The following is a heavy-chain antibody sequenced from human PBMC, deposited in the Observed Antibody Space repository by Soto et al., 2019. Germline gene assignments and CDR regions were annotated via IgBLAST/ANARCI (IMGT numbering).Heavy chain of an antibody. CDR1: AFTFRSYA. Sequence: EVQLLESGGGLAQPGGSLRLSCAASAFTFRSYARSRVRQAPGKRLEWVSAVSGSGDSTYYADSVKGRFTISRDNSKNTLYLQMNSLRAEDTAVYYCAKGRASDCPGCTQDYWGQGTLVTVSS. D-gene: IGHD2-21*02. J-gene: IGHJ4*02. CDR3: AKGRASDCPGCTQDY. V-gene: IGHV3-23*01. CDR2: VSGSGDST.